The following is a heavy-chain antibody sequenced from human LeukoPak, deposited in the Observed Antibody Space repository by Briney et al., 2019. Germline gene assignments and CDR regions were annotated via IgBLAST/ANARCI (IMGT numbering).Heavy chain of an antibody. V-gene: IGHV4-59*01. J-gene: IGHJ1*01. D-gene: IGHD6-13*01. CDR3: AKDNIAAAGSLFQH. CDR2: IYYSGST. CDR1: GGSISSYY. Sequence: SETLSLTCTVSGGSISSYYWSWIRQPPGKGLEWIGYIYYSGSTNYNPSLKSRVTISVDTSKNQFSLKLSSVTAADTAVYYCAKDNIAAAGSLFQHWGQGTLVTVSS.